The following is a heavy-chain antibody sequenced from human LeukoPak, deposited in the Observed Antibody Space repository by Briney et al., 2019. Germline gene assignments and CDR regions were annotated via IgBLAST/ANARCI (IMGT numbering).Heavy chain of an antibody. V-gene: IGHV3-23*01. D-gene: IGHD6-19*01. Sequence: PGGSLRLSCAASGFTFSSHAMSWLRQAAEKGLEWVSGIDGSGGSTYYADSVKGRFTISRDNSKNTLYLQMNSLRVEDTAVYYCAKQDIRSSGWYDWGQGTLVTVSS. CDR2: IDGSGGST. CDR1: GFTFSSHA. J-gene: IGHJ4*02. CDR3: AKQDIRSSGWYD.